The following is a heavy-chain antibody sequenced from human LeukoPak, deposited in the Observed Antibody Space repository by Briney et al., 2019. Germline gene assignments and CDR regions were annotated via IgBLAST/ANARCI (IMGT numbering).Heavy chain of an antibody. CDR1: GYTFTSYD. V-gene: IGHV1-8*01. D-gene: IGHD3-9*01. J-gene: IGHJ4*02. Sequence: ASVKVSCKASGYTFTSYDINWVRQATGQGLEWMGWMNPNSGNTGYAQKFQGRVTMTRNTSISTAYMELSSLRSEDTAVYYCARIEQDYDILTGPTNYWGQGTLVTVSS. CDR2: MNPNSGNT. CDR3: ARIEQDYDILTGPTNY.